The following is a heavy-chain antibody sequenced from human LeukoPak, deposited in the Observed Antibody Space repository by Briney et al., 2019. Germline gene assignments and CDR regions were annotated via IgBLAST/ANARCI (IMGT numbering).Heavy chain of an antibody. V-gene: IGHV1-69*05. CDR1: GGTFSSYA. J-gene: IGHJ6*03. D-gene: IGHD4-23*01. Sequence: SVKVSCKASGGTFSSYAISWVRQAPGQGLEWMGGIIPIFGTANYAQKFQGRVTITTDESTSTAYMELSSLRSEDTAVYYCARVFGGNYDYYYYMDVWGKGTTVTVSS. CDR3: ARVFGGNYDYYYYMDV. CDR2: IIPIFGTA.